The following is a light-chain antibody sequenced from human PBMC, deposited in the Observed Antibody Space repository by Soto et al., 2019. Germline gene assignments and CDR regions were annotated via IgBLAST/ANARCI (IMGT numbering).Light chain of an antibody. CDR1: QTINNW. Sequence: DIQMTQSPSTLSASIGDRVTITCRASQTINNWLAWYQQKPGKAPNLLIYHASTLETGVPSRFSGSAFGTEFTLDIGSLQPDDVATYYCQHYNSYPWTFGQGTKVEIK. CDR3: QHYNSYPWT. V-gene: IGKV1-5*01. CDR2: HAS. J-gene: IGKJ1*01.